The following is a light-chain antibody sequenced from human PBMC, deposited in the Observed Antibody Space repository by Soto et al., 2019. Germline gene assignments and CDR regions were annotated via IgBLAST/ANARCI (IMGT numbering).Light chain of an antibody. CDR3: TSYVGSNIWV. Sequence: QSVLTQPPSASGSPGQSVTISCTGTSSDVGAYKYVSWYQQYPGKAPKLMIYEVSKRPSGVPDRFSGSKSGNMASLTVSGLRAEDEADYYCTSYVGSNIWVFGGGTQLTVL. CDR2: EVS. V-gene: IGLV2-8*01. J-gene: IGLJ3*02. CDR1: SSDVGAYKY.